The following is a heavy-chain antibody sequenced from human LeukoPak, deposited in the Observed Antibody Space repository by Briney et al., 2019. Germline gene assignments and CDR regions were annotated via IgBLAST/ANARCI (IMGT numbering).Heavy chain of an antibody. J-gene: IGHJ5*02. CDR3: ARELGSGQNGWFDP. CDR1: GFTVSSNY. D-gene: IGHD3-10*01. CDR2: IYSGGST. Sequence: GGSLRLSCAASGFTVSSNYMSWVRQAPGKGLGWVSVIYSGGSTYYADSVKGRFTISRDNSKNTLYLQMNSLRAEDTAVYYCARELGSGQNGWFDPWGQGTLVTVSS. V-gene: IGHV3-53*01.